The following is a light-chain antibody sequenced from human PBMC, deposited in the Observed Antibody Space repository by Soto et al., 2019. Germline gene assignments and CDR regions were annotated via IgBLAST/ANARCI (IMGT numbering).Light chain of an antibody. CDR2: YDS. Sequence: SYELTQPPSVSVAPGKTARITCGGTNIGSKSVHWYQQKSGQAPVLVIYYDSDRPSGIPERFSGSNSGNTATLTISRVEAGDEADYYCQVWDSSSDHVVFGGGTQLTVL. V-gene: IGLV3-21*04. J-gene: IGLJ2*01. CDR1: NIGSKS. CDR3: QVWDSSSDHVV.